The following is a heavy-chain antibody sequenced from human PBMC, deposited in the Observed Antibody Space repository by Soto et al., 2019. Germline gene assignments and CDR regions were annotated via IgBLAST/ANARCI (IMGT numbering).Heavy chain of an antibody. J-gene: IGHJ4*02. Sequence: PGGSLRLSCTASGFTFSSYPINWVRQAPGKGLEWVSYISDSVTSIFYADSVKGRFTISRDNAKNSLYMQMNSLRDEDTAVYYCARDTLGYCSGGSCYPFDYWGQGTLVTVSS. CDR2: ISDSVTSI. V-gene: IGHV3-48*02. CDR1: GFTFSSYP. CDR3: ARDTLGYCSGGSCYPFDY. D-gene: IGHD2-15*01.